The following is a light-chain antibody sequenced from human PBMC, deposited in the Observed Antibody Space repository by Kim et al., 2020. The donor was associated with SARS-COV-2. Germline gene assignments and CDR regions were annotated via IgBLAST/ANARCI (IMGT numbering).Light chain of an antibody. CDR1: SSTSGAGYD. V-gene: IGLV1-40*01. Sequence: RGTISCTGSSSTSGAGYDVHWYQQLPGTAPKLLIYGNSNRPSGVPDRFSGSKSGTSASLAITGLQAEDEADYYCQSYDSSLSGYVFGTGTKVTVL. CDR3: QSYDSSLSGYV. J-gene: IGLJ1*01. CDR2: GNS.